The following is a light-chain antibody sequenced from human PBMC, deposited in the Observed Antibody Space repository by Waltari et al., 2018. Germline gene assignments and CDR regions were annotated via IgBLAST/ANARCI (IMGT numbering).Light chain of an antibody. CDR2: RAS. J-gene: IGKJ4*01. V-gene: IGKV1-5*03. CDR3: QQYSTYSTT. CDR1: QSISVW. Sequence: DIQMTQSSSTLSASIGDRITITCRASQSISVWLAWYQQKPGRAPKLLIFRASSLESGVPSRFSGSGSGTEFTLTISSLQPDDFATYYCQQYSTYSTTFGGGTKVEIK.